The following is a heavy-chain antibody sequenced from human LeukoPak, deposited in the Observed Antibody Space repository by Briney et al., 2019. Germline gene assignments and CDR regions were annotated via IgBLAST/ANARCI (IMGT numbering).Heavy chain of an antibody. Sequence: SVKVSCKASGGTFSSYAISWVRQAPGQGLEWMGGIIPIFGTANYAQKFQGRVTITADESTSTAYMELSSLRSEDTAVYYCARDGPYGDYAHDYWGQGTLVTVSS. V-gene: IGHV1-69*13. J-gene: IGHJ4*02. CDR1: GGTFSSYA. D-gene: IGHD4-17*01. CDR2: IIPIFGTA. CDR3: ARDGPYGDYAHDY.